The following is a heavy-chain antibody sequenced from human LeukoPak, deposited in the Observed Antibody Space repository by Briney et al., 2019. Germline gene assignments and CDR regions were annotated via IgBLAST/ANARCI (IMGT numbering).Heavy chain of an antibody. V-gene: IGHV4-59*01. Sequence: SETLSLTCTVSGGSISSYYWSWIRQPPGKGLEWIGYIYYSGSTNYNPSLKSRVTISVDTSKNQFSLKLSSVTAADTAVYYCARGVVPLSGYYFDYWGQGTLVTVSS. CDR1: GGSISSYY. CDR2: IYYSGST. J-gene: IGHJ4*02. CDR3: ARGVVPLSGYYFDY. D-gene: IGHD3-3*01.